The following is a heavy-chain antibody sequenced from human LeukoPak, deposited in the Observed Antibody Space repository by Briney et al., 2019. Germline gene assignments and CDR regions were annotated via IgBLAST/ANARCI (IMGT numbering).Heavy chain of an antibody. CDR2: IDPKNGNR. CDR1: GYTFINND. V-gene: IGHV1-8*01. CDR3: AAGHTRNGFCGVGRSHPAVWWFDP. Sequence: ASVKVSCKASGYTFINNDINWVRQAPGQGLEWMAWIDPKNGNRGYAQNFQGRVTMTTDTSISTAYMELRSLRSEDTAVYYCAAGHTRNGFCGVGRSHPAVWWFDPWGQGTLVTVSS. J-gene: IGHJ5*02. D-gene: IGHD2-15*01.